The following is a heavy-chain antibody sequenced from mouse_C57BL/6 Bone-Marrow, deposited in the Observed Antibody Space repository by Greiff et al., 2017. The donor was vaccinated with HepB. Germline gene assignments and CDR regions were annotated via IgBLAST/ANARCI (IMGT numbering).Heavy chain of an antibody. CDR3: ARGVGRDY. J-gene: IGHJ2*01. V-gene: IGHV5-17*01. D-gene: IGHD4-1*01. CDR2: ISSGSSTI. CDR1: GFTFSDYG. Sequence: DVMLVESGGGLVKPGGSLKLSCAASGFTFSDYGMHWVRQAPEKGLEWVAYISSGSSTIYYADTVKDRFTISRDNAKNTLFLQMTSLSSEDTAMYYCARGVGRDYWGQGTTLTVSS.